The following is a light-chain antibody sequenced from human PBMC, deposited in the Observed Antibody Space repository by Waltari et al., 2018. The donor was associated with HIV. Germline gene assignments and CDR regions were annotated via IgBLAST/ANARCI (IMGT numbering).Light chain of an antibody. V-gene: IGLV3-25*03. CDR2: KDS. J-gene: IGLJ1*01. CDR1: ALSKQY. CDR3: QSVDSSGTSV. Sequence: SYELTQPPSVSVSPGQRARITCYGDALSKQYPYWYQQKPGQAPVLLIFKDSERPSGIPGRFSGSSSGTTVTLTISGVQAEDEADYHCQSVDSSGTSVFGTGTKVTVL.